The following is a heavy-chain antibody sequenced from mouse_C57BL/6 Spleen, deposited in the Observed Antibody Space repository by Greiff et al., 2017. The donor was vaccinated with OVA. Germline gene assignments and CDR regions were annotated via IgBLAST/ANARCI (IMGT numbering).Heavy chain of an antibody. CDR1: GYTFTSYW. CDR3: TRSGWDDGYYRDYFDY. CDR2: IYPGNSDT. J-gene: IGHJ2*01. D-gene: IGHD2-3*01. V-gene: IGHV1-5*01. Sequence: EVQLQQSGTVLARPGASVKMSCKTSGYTFTSYWMHWVKQRPGQGLEWIGAIYPGNSDTSYNQKFKGKAKLTAVTSASTAYMELSSLTNEDSAVYYCTRSGWDDGYYRDYFDYWGQGTTLTVSS.